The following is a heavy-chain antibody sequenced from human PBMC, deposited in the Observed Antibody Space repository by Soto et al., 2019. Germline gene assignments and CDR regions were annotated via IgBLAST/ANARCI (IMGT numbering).Heavy chain of an antibody. CDR1: GDTFSTYT. J-gene: IGHJ6*02. D-gene: IGHD6-13*01. CDR2: IIPRSGTS. V-gene: IGHV1-69*13. Sequence: ASVKVSCKASGDTFSTYTITWVRQAPGQGLEWMGGIIPRSGTSNYAQKFQGRVTITADESTSTAYMELSSLRAEDTAVYYCARDRIAAAGKVFATDVWGRGTTVTVSS. CDR3: ARDRIAAAGKVFATDV.